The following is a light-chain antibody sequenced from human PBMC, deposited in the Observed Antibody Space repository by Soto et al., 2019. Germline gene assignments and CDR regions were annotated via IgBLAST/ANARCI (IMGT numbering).Light chain of an antibody. CDR2: DAS. V-gene: IGKV3-11*01. CDR1: QSVFNY. Sequence: VLTQSPATLSLSPGERATLSCRASQSVFNYLAWYQQRPGQAPRLLIYDASDRATGIPARFTGSGSGTDFTLTISSLEPEDFAVYYCQQYNNWPPITFGQGTRLEIK. J-gene: IGKJ5*01. CDR3: QQYNNWPPIT.